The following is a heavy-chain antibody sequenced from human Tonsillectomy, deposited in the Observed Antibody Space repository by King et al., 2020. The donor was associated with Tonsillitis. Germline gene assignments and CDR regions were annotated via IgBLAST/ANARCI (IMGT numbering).Heavy chain of an antibody. J-gene: IGHJ6*03. Sequence: LQLQESGPGLVRPSQTLSLTCTVSGGSINSGSYYWSWIRQPAGKGLEWIGRIYTSGSTNYNPSLKSRVTFSIDMSKNQFSLKLKSVTAADTAMYYCAGGGIMVWHFMDVWGKGTTVTVS. V-gene: IGHV4-61*02. CDR3: AGGGIMVWHFMDV. CDR2: IYTSGST. D-gene: IGHD3-16*01. CDR1: GGSINSGSYY.